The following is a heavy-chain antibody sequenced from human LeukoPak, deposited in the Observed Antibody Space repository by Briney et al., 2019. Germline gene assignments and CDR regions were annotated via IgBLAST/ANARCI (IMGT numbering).Heavy chain of an antibody. D-gene: IGHD6-19*01. CDR1: GFTFSSYA. CDR3: ARYGGRSGWFLHIDY. CDR2: ISYDGSNK. V-gene: IGHV3-30-3*01. Sequence: PGRSLRLSCAASGFTFSSYAMHWVRQAPGKGLEWVAVISYDGSNKYYADSVKGRFTISRDNSKNTLYLQMNSLRAEDTAVYYCARYGGRSGWFLHIDYWGQGTLVTVSS. J-gene: IGHJ4*02.